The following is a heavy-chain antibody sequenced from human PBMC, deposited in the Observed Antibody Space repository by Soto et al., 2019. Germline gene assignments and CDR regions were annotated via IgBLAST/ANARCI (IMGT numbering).Heavy chain of an antibody. Sequence: EVQLLESGGGLVQPGGSPRLSCAASGFTFSSYAMSWVRQAPGKGLEWVSTISGSGGSTYYADSVKGRFTISRDNSKNTRYLQMNSLRAEDTAVYYCAKLVRGSSWYCDSWGQGTLVTVSS. D-gene: IGHD6-13*01. CDR2: ISGSGGST. J-gene: IGHJ4*02. CDR3: AKLVRGSSWYCDS. CDR1: GFTFSSYA. V-gene: IGHV3-23*01.